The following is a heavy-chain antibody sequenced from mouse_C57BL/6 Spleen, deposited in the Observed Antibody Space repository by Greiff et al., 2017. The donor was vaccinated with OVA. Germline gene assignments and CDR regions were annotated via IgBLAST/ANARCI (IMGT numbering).Heavy chain of an antibody. D-gene: IGHD3-2*02. V-gene: IGHV5-9*01. J-gene: IGHJ4*01. CDR3: ARDSSGYVGYYAMDY. CDR2: ISGGGGNT. Sequence: DVQLVESGGGLVKPGGSLKLSCAASGFTFSSYTMSWVRQTPEKRLEWVATISGGGGNTYYPDSVKGRFTISRDNAKNTLYLQMSSLRSEDTALYYCARDSSGYVGYYAMDYWGQGTSVTVSS. CDR1: GFTFSSYT.